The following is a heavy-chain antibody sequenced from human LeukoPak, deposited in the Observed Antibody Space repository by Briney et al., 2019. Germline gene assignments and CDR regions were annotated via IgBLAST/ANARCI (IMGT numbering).Heavy chain of an antibody. J-gene: IGHJ5*02. CDR1: GGSFSGYY. V-gene: IGHV4-34*01. D-gene: IGHD2-2*01. Sequence: KPSETLSLTCAVYGGSFSGYYWSWIRQPPGKGLEWIGEINHSGSTNYNPSLKSRVTISVDTSKNQFSLRLSSVTAADTAVYYCARKRGYCSSTSCAVNWFDPWGQGTLVTVSS. CDR3: ARKRGYCSSTSCAVNWFDP. CDR2: INHSGST.